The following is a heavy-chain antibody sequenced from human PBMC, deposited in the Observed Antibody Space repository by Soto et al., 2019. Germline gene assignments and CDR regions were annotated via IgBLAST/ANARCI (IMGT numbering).Heavy chain of an antibody. CDR1: GFTFSSYG. Sequence: QVQLVESGGGVVQPGRSLRLSCAASGFTFSSYGFHWVRQAPGMGLEWVAVIWYDGSKEYYADSVKGRFTISRDSSKSTLYLQMNTLISVVTAVYYCARDSDANAHFGQFDYWGKGTLVTVSS. D-gene: IGHD3-10*01. CDR2: IWYDGSKE. V-gene: IGHV3-33*01. J-gene: IGHJ4*02. CDR3: ARDSDANAHFGQFDY.